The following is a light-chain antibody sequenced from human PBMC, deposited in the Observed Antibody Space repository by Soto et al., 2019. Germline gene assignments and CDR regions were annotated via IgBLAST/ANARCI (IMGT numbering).Light chain of an antibody. CDR2: DAS. CDR3: QQYNSYSPAT. Sequence: DIQMTQSPSTPSASVGDRVTITCRASQSISSWLAWYQQKPGKAPKLLIYDASSLESGVPSRFSGSGSGTEFTLTISSLQPDDFATYYCQQYNSYSPATFGQGTKLEIK. J-gene: IGKJ2*01. CDR1: QSISSW. V-gene: IGKV1-5*01.